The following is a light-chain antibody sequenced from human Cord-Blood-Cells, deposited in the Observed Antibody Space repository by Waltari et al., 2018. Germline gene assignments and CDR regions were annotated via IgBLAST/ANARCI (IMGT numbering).Light chain of an antibody. J-gene: IGLJ1*01. CDR2: EVS. Sequence: QSALTQPASVSGSPGQSITISCTGTSSDVGSYNLVSWYQQHPGKAPKLMIFEVSKRPSGVSNRFSGSKLGNTASLTISGLQAEDEADYYCCSYAGSVFGTGTKVTIL. V-gene: IGLV2-23*02. CDR3: CSYAGSV. CDR1: SSDVGSYNL.